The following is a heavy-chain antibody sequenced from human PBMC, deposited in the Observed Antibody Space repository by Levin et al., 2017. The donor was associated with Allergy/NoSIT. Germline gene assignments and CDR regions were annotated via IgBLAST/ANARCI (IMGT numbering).Heavy chain of an antibody. CDR1: GLSFSDYG. V-gene: IGHV3-30*03. J-gene: IGHJ4*02. Sequence: PGESLKISCAASGLSFSDYGMHWVRQAPDSGLEWVALITSDGSNKFYADPVKGRFIISRDNSRNILYLQLNSLRPEDTAVYYCASRGSFDHWGQGTLVTVSS. CDR3: ASRGSFDH. D-gene: IGHD3-10*01. CDR2: ITSDGSNK.